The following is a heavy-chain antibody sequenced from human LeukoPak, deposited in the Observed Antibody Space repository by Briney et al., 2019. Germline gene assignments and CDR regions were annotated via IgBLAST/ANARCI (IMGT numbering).Heavy chain of an antibody. CDR3: ARSIAVAGSLY. D-gene: IGHD6-19*01. V-gene: IGHV1-18*01. CDR1: GYTFTDYG. J-gene: IGHJ4*02. CDR2: INAYNGNT. Sequence: ASVKVSCKASGYTFTDYGISWVRQAPGQGLEWMGWINAYNGNTKFAQKVQGRVTMTTDTSTSTAYMELSSLRSEDTAVYYCARSIAVAGSLYWGQGTLVTVSS.